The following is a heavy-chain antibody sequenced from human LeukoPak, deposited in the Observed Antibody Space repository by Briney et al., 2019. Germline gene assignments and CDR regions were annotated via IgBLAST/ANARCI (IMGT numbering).Heavy chain of an antibody. D-gene: IGHD3-10*01. CDR3: ARWEVRLNAFEM. CDR1: GGSFSGYY. V-gene: IGHV4-34*01. CDR2: INHSGGT. Sequence: SETLSLTCAVYGGSFSGYYWSWIRQPPGKGLEWIGEINHSGGTNYNPSLKSRVTISVDTSKNQFSLSLSSVTAADTAVYYCARWEVRLNAFEMWGQGTMVTVSS. J-gene: IGHJ3*02.